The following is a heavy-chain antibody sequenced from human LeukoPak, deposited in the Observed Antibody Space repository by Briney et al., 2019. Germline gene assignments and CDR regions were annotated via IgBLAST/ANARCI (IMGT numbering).Heavy chain of an antibody. D-gene: IGHD3-10*01. V-gene: IGHV3-66*01. Sequence: PRGSLRLSCAASGFTVSGNYMSWVRQAPRKGLEWLSVIHRGGNTYYADSVKGRFTISRDSSKNTVFLQMDSLRAEDTAVYYCARDPGYGLGVDYGDYWGQGTLVTVSS. CDR2: IHRGGNT. CDR3: ARDPGYGLGVDYGDY. CDR1: GFTVSGNY. J-gene: IGHJ4*02.